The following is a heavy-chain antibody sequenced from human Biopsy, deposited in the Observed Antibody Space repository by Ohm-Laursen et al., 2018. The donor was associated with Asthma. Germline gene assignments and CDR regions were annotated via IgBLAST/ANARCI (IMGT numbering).Heavy chain of an antibody. CDR2: MYAGGSR. CDR1: GVNVTNNY. CDR3: ARAGDTNDYGPAFDI. J-gene: IGHJ3*02. D-gene: IGHD4-17*01. Sequence: GSLRLSCTASGVNVTNNYMIWVRQAPGKGLEWVSIMYAGGSRFYADRVKGRFTISRDNSKNTLYLQMDSLRPEDTALYYCARAGDTNDYGPAFDIWGLGTMVTVSS. V-gene: IGHV3-53*01.